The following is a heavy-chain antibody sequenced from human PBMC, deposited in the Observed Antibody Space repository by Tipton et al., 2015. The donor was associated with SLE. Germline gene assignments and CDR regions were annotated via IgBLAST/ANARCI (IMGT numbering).Heavy chain of an antibody. D-gene: IGHD5-12*01. Sequence: QLVQSGGAVVQPGGSLRLSCVVSGFTFDDFTMHWVRQHGKGLEWVSLINWDGAYTFYADSVRGRFTISRDNAKNSLYLQMSSLTSEDTALYYCAKDKTSGYSGYEVGQLDYWGQGTLVTVSS. CDR3: AKDKTSGYSGYEVGQLDY. J-gene: IGHJ4*02. CDR2: INWDGAYT. V-gene: IGHV3-43*01. CDR1: GFTFDDFT.